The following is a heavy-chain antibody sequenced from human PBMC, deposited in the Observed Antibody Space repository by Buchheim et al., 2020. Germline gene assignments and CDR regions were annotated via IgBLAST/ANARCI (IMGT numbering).Heavy chain of an antibody. CDR3: AKDRSSGWYVRPYYYYYGMDV. J-gene: IGHJ6*02. CDR1: GFTFSSYG. V-gene: IGHV3-30*18. CDR2: ISYDGSNK. D-gene: IGHD6-19*01. Sequence: QVQLVESGGGVVQPGRSLRLSCAASGFTFSSYGMHWVRQAPGKGLEWVAVISYDGSNKYYADSVKGRFTISRDNSKNTLYLQMNSLRAEDTAVYYCAKDRSSGWYVRPYYYYYGMDVGGQGTT.